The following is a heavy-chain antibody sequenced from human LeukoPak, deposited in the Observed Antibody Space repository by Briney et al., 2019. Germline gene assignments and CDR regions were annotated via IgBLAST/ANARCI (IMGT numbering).Heavy chain of an antibody. CDR2: INHGGST. V-gene: IGHV4-34*01. D-gene: IGHD3-16*01. CDR1: GGSFSAYY. CDR3: ARGYWGAHYFDY. J-gene: IGHJ4*02. Sequence: SETLSLTCAVYGGSFSAYYWSWIRQPPGKGLEWIGEINHGGSTNCNPSLKRRVTISVDTSKNQFSLKLSSVTAADTAVYYCARGYWGAHYFDYWGQGTLVTVSS.